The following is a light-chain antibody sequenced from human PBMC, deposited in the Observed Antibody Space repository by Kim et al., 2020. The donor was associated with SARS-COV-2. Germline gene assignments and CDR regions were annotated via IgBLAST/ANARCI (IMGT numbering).Light chain of an antibody. CDR3: QQYGSSVT. CDR1: QSVSSSY. J-gene: IGKJ2*01. V-gene: IGKV3-20*01. CDR2: GAS. Sequence: EIVLTQSPDTLSLSPGERATLSCRASQSVSSSYLAWYQQKPGQAPRLLIYGASSRATGIPDRFSGSGSGTDFTLTISRLEPEDFAVYYCQQYGSSVTFGQGTKLEIK.